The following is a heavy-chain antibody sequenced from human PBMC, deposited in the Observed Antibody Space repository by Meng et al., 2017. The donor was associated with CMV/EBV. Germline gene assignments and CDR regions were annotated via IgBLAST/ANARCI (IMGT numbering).Heavy chain of an antibody. D-gene: IGHD2-2*01. CDR1: GFPFSRYS. CDR2: ISSSSSYI. J-gene: IGHJ6*02. Sequence: GGSLRLSCAASGFPFSRYSMTWVRQAPGKGLEWVSSISSSSSYIYYADSVKGRFTISRDNAKNSLYLQMNSLRAEDTAVYYCARDGLECSSTSCDYYYYYGMDVWGQGTTVTVSS. V-gene: IGHV3-21*01. CDR3: ARDGLECSSTSCDYYYYYGMDV.